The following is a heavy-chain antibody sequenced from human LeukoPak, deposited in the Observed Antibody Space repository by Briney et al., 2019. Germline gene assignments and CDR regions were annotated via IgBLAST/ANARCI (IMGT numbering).Heavy chain of an antibody. Sequence: GGSLRLSCAASGFTFSDYYMSWIRQAPGKGLEWVSYISNSGSTIYYADSVKGRFTISRDNAKNSLYLEMNGLRAEDTAVYYCAREYYYDSSGYYYGYWGQGTLVTVSS. D-gene: IGHD3-22*01. CDR3: AREYYYDSSGYYYGY. V-gene: IGHV3-11*01. J-gene: IGHJ4*02. CDR2: ISNSGSTI. CDR1: GFTFSDYY.